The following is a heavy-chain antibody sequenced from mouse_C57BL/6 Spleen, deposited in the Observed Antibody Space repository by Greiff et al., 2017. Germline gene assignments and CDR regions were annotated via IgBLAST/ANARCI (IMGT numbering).Heavy chain of an antibody. CDR2: IDPSDSYT. CDR1: GYTFTSYW. J-gene: IGHJ2*01. V-gene: IGHV1-69*01. D-gene: IGHD3-2*02. Sequence: VQLQQPGAELVKPGASVKMSCKASGYTFTSYWMHWVKQRPGQGLEWIGEIDPSDSYTNYNQKFKGKSTLTVDKSSSTAYMQLSSLTSEDSAVYYCTRGQLRLDYWGQGTTLTVSS. CDR3: TRGQLRLDY.